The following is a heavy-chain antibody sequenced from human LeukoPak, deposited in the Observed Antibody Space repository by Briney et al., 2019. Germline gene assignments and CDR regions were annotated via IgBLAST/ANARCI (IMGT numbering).Heavy chain of an antibody. D-gene: IGHD2-2*02. CDR1: GYTFTSYY. Sequence: ASVKVSCTASGYTFTSYYMHWVRQAPGQGLEWMGIINPSGGSTSYAQKFQGRVTITSDTSASTAYMELSSLTSEDMAVYYCTLYNFWGQGTLVTVSS. CDR2: INPSGGST. CDR3: TLYNF. J-gene: IGHJ4*02. V-gene: IGHV1-46*01.